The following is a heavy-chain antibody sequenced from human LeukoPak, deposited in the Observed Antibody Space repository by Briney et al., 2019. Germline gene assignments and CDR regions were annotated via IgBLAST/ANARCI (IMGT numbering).Heavy chain of an antibody. Sequence: SETLSLTCAVYGGSFSGYYWSWIRQPPGKGPEWIGEINHSGSTNYNPSLKSRVTISVDTSKNQFSLKLSSVTAADTAVYYCARVDSYGSGSYNWFDPWGQGTLVTVSS. D-gene: IGHD3-10*01. V-gene: IGHV4-34*01. J-gene: IGHJ5*02. CDR2: INHSGST. CDR3: ARVDSYGSGSYNWFDP. CDR1: GGSFSGYY.